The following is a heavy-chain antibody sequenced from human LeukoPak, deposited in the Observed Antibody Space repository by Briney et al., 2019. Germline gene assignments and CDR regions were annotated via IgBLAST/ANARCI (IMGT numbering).Heavy chain of an antibody. CDR3: AKGRFGSGSYYNFDY. D-gene: IGHD3-10*01. CDR2: IKQDVSEK. J-gene: IGHJ4*02. CDR1: TFTFSNFW. V-gene: IGHV3-7*03. Sequence: GGSLRLSCAASTFTFSNFWMSWVRQVAGKGLEWVATIKQDVSEKYYVDSVKGRFTISRDDAKNSLYLQMNSLRAEDTALYYCAKGRFGSGSYYNFDYWGQGTLVTVSS.